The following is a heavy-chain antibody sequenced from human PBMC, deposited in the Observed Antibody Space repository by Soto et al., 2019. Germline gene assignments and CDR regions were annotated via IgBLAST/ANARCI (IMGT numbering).Heavy chain of an antibody. CDR2: INPSGGST. Sequence: ASVKVSCKASGYTFTSYYMHWVRQAPGQGLEWMGIINPSGGSTSYAQKFQGRVTMARDTSTSTVYMKLSSLRSGDTAVYYCARIYDFWSGQTPLYGMDVWGQGTTVTVSS. D-gene: IGHD3-3*01. V-gene: IGHV1-46*01. J-gene: IGHJ6*02. CDR1: GYTFTSYY. CDR3: ARIYDFWSGQTPLYGMDV.